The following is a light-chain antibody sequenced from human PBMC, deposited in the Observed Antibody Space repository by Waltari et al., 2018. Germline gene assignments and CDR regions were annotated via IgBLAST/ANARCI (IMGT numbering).Light chain of an antibody. CDR2: DVS. V-gene: IGLV2-14*01. Sequence: QSALTQPASVSGSPGQSVPIFCAGTSNDVGGYNSVSWYQEHPGQAPRVFIYDVSDRPAGVSDRFSGSKSGKTASLTISGLQAEDEADYYCSSQSSNDVVLFGGGTKLTVL. CDR1: SNDVGGYNS. CDR3: SSQSSNDVVL. J-gene: IGLJ2*01.